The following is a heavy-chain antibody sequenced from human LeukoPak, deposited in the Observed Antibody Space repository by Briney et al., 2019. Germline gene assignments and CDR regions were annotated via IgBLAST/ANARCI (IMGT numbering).Heavy chain of an antibody. CDR1: GGSFSGYY. Sequence: SETLSLTCAVYGGSFSGYYWSWIRQPPGKGLEWIGEINHSGSTNYNPSLKSRVTISVDTSKNQFSLKLSSVTAADTAVYYCARHRRVAGIELWGQGTLVTVSS. V-gene: IGHV4-34*01. CDR2: INHSGST. CDR3: ARHRRVAGIEL. D-gene: IGHD6-19*01. J-gene: IGHJ4*02.